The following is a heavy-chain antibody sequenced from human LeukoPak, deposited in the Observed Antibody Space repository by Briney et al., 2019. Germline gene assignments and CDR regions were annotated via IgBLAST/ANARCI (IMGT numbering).Heavy chain of an antibody. CDR2: ISSSGSTI. CDR3: ARDGRATGYSSSWYRDYYYYMDV. J-gene: IGHJ6*03. V-gene: IGHV3-11*04. CDR1: GFTFSDYY. Sequence: GGSLRLSCAASGFTFSDYYMSWIRQAPGKGLEWVSYISSSGSTIYYADSVKGRFTISRDNAKNSLFLQMNSLRAEDTAVYYCARDGRATGYSSSWYRDYYYYMDVWGKGTTVTVSS. D-gene: IGHD6-13*01.